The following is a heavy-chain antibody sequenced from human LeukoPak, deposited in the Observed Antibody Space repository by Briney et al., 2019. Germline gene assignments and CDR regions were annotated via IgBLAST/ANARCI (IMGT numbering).Heavy chain of an antibody. CDR2: ISSSSSTI. D-gene: IGHD6-19*01. CDR1: GFTFNNYT. Sequence: PGGSLRLSCAASGFTFNNYTMSWVRQAPGKGLEWVSYISSSSSTIYYADSVKGRFTISRDNAKNSLYLQMNSLRAEDTAVYYCARDLPVAGTDFDYWGQGTLVTVPS. J-gene: IGHJ4*02. CDR3: ARDLPVAGTDFDY. V-gene: IGHV3-48*01.